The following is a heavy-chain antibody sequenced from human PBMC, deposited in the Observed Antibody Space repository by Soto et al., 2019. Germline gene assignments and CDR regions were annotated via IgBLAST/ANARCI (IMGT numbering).Heavy chain of an antibody. J-gene: IGHJ4*02. V-gene: IGHV4-4*02. Sequence: SETLSLTCAVSGGSISTSNWWSWVRQPPGKGLEWIGEVYHSGSTNYNPSFKSRVAMSVDKSKNQFSLKLNSVTAADTAVYYCARVRSGWGIDYWGQGTLVTVSS. CDR1: GGSISTSNW. CDR3: ARVRSGWGIDY. D-gene: IGHD6-19*01. CDR2: VYHSGST.